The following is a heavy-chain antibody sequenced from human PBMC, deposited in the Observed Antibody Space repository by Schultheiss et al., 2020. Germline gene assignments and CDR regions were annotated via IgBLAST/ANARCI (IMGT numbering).Heavy chain of an antibody. D-gene: IGHD6-6*01. V-gene: IGHV4-31*11. CDR1: GGSISSGGYS. J-gene: IGHJ6*03. CDR3: ATLAAPSYYYYYMDV. CDR2: IYYSGST. Sequence: SETLSLTCAVSGGSISSGGYSWSWIRQHPGKGLEWIGYIYYSGSTYYNPSLKSRVTISVDTSKNQFSLKLSSVTAADTAVYYCATLAAPSYYYYYMDVWGKGTTVTVSS.